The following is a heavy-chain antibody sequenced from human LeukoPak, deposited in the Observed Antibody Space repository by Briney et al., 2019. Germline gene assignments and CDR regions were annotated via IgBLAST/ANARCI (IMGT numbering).Heavy chain of an antibody. V-gene: IGHV5-10-1*01. CDR1: GSIFTSYW. CDR2: IDPSDSYT. J-gene: IGHJ4*02. CDR3: ARARPELDY. D-gene: IGHD6-6*01. Sequence: GASLQISCKGSGSIFTSYWISWVRQLPGKGLEWMGRIDPSDSYTNYSPSFQGHVTISADKSISTAYLQWSSLKASDTAMYYCARARPELDYWGQGTLVTVSS.